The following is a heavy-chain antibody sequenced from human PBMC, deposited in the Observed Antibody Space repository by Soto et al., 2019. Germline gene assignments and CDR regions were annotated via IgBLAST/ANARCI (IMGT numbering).Heavy chain of an antibody. D-gene: IGHD6-13*01. CDR3: TTDLAAGSEPKWFDP. V-gene: IGHV3-15*01. CDR1: VFTFSNAW. CDR2: IKSKTDGGTT. Sequence: RRLSCAASVFTFSNAWMSWVRQAPGKGLEWVGRIKSKTDGGTTDYAAPVKGRFTISRDDSKNTLYLQMNSLKTEDTAVYYCTTDLAAGSEPKWFDPLGQGTLVTFSS. J-gene: IGHJ5*02.